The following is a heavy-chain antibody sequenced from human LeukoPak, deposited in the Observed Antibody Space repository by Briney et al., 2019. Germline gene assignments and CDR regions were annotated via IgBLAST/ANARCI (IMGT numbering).Heavy chain of an antibody. CDR3: ARGPSSNWSGLDF. Sequence: GGSLRLSCAASGFSFSGHWMHWARQLPGKGLVWVSRISPTGSTTSYADSVRGRFTVSRDNAKNTLYLQVNNLRAEDTAVYYCARGPSSNWSGLDFWGQGTLLTVSS. D-gene: IGHD6-13*01. V-gene: IGHV3-74*01. J-gene: IGHJ4*02. CDR1: GFSFSGHW. CDR2: ISPTGSTT.